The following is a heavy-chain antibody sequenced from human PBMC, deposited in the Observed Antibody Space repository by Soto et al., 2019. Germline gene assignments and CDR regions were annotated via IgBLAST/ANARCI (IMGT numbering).Heavy chain of an antibody. V-gene: IGHV1-3*01. CDR2: INAGNGRE. Sequence: QVQLEQSGAEVKKPGASVKVSCKTSGYTFTSYTLHWVRQAPGQGLEWMGWINAGNGREKYSQRCQERGSLSTDKSAATAYMELRSLRSEDTAMFYCAGGGGGVGEASFDSWGQGTLVTVSS. D-gene: IGHD3-10*01. J-gene: IGHJ4*02. CDR1: GYTFTSYT. CDR3: AGGGGGVGEASFDS.